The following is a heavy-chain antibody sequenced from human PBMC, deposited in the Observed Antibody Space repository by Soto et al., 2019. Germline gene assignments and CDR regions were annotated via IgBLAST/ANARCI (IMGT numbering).Heavy chain of an antibody. CDR2: IIPIFGTA. Sequence: SVKVSCKASGGTFSSYAISWVRQAPGQGLEWMGGIIPIFGTANYAQKFQGRVTITADESTSTAYMELSSLRSEDTAGYYCAGRGHADFSPEACDIWGQGTRVSVSS. D-gene: IGHD3-3*01. J-gene: IGHJ3*02. CDR3: AGRGHADFSPEACDI. V-gene: IGHV1-69*13. CDR1: GGTFSSYA.